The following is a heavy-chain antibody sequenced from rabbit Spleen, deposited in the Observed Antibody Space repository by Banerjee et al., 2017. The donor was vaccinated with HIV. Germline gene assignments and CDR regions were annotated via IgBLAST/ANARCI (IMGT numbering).Heavy chain of an antibody. D-gene: IGHD4-1*01. J-gene: IGHJ4*01. Sequence: QEQLVESGGGLVQPGESLKLFCTASGFDFSRFGVSWVRLAPGKGLEWIGYIDPIFGGTYYASWVNGRFTISSHNAQNTLFLQLNSLTVADTATYFCVRNSGWGVSYFNLWGQGTLVTVS. V-gene: IGHV1S47*01. CDR3: VRNSGWGVSYFNL. CDR1: GFDFSRFG. CDR2: IDPIFGGT.